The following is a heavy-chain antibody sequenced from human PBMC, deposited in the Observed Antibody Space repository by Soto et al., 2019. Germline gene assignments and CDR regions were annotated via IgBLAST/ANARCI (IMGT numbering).Heavy chain of an antibody. D-gene: IGHD3-3*01. CDR2: ISDIGST. J-gene: IGHJ5*02. CDR1: GGSMSGYF. CDR3: ASHGTILGVVPITWFDP. Sequence: QLLESGPGLVKPSETLSLTCAVSGGSMSGYFWSWIRQPPGKGLEWIAYISDIGSTRNNPSLASRVTISVDPSKNQFSLRLTSETAADTAVYYCASHGTILGVVPITWFDPWGQGTLVTVSS. V-gene: IGHV4-59*08.